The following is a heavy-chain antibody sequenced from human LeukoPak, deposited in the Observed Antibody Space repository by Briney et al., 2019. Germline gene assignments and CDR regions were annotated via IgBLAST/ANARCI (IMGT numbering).Heavy chain of an antibody. V-gene: IGHV3-23*01. J-gene: IGHJ4*02. CDR2: ISGSGGST. CDR1: GFSFSTYP. CDR3: AKTPYDFWSGYYVGTLYYFDY. Sequence: PGGSLRLSCAASGFSFSTYPMSWVRQAPGKGLEWVSAISGSGGSTYYADSVKGRFTISRDNSKNTLYLQMNSLRAEDTAIYYCAKTPYDFWSGYYVGTLYYFDYWGQGTLVTVSS. D-gene: IGHD3-3*01.